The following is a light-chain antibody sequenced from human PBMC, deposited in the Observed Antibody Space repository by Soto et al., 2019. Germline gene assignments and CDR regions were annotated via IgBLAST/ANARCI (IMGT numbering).Light chain of an antibody. CDR2: EVS. Sequence: SVLTQPPSASGSPGQSVTISCTGTSSDVGGYDYVSWYQQFPGKAPKLMIYEVSKRSSGVPDRFSGSKSGNTASLTVSGLQAEDEADYYCSSYAGSNNLLFGGGTKLTVL. V-gene: IGLV2-8*01. J-gene: IGLJ2*01. CDR1: SSDVGGYDY. CDR3: SSYAGSNNLL.